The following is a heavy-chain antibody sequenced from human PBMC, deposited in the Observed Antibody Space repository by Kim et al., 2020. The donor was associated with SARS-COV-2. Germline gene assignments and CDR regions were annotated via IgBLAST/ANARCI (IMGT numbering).Heavy chain of an antibody. V-gene: IGHV4-59*09. J-gene: IGHJ4*02. Sequence: NHNTALKSRVAIPVDTAKNQFTLNLISVTAADTAVYYCARGEEQWLDFDYWGQGTLVTVSS. D-gene: IGHD6-19*01. CDR3: ARGEEQWLDFDY.